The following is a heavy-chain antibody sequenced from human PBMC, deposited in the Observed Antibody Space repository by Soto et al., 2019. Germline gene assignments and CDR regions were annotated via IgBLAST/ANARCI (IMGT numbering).Heavy chain of an antibody. D-gene: IGHD1-26*01. V-gene: IGHV1-18*01. CDR1: GYTFTSYG. CDR3: VGVGATTQFDY. J-gene: IGHJ4*02. Sequence: GASVKVSCKASGYTFTSYGISWVRQAPGQGLEWMGWISAYNGNTNYAQKLQGRVTTTTDTSTSTAYMELRSLRSDDTAVYYCVGVGATTQFDYWGQGTLVTVSS. CDR2: ISAYNGNT.